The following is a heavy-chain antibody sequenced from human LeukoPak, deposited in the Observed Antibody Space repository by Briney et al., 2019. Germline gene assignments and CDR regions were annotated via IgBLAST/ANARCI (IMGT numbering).Heavy chain of an antibody. CDR3: ARGYSSTSFYFDY. CDR1: GGSISSYY. CDR2: IYYSGST. D-gene: IGHD6-13*01. J-gene: IGHJ4*02. Sequence: SETLSLTCTVSGGSISSYYWSWIRQPPGKGLEWIGYIYYSGSTNYNPSLKSRVTISVDTSKNQLSLKLSSVTAADTAVYYCARGYSSTSFYFDYWGQGTLVTVSS. V-gene: IGHV4-59*01.